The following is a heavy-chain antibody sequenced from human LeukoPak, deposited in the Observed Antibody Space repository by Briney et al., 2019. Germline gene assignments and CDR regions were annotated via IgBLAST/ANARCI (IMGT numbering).Heavy chain of an antibody. D-gene: IGHD2-15*01. CDR1: GFIFSSYW. J-gene: IGHJ6*02. CDR3: AKGVGCSGGTCYSGHGMDV. Sequence: PGGSLRLSCAASGFIFSSYWMSWVRQAPGKGLEWMAYIKQDGSEIKYVDSVEGRFTISRDNAKNSLYPQMNSLRAEDTAVYYCAKGVGCSGGTCYSGHGMDVWGQGTTVTVSS. CDR2: IKQDGSEI. V-gene: IGHV3-7*03.